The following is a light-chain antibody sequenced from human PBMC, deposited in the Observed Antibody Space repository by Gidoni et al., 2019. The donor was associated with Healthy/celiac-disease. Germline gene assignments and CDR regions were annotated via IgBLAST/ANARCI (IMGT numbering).Light chain of an antibody. Sequence: QSALTPPASVSGSPGQSTTISCTGTSSDVGGYNYVSWYQQHPGKAPKLMIHDVSNRPSGVSNRFSGSKSGNTASLTISGLQAEDEADYYCSSYTSSSTLYVFGTGTKVTVL. J-gene: IGLJ1*01. CDR1: SSDVGGYNY. V-gene: IGLV2-14*01. CDR3: SSYTSSSTLYV. CDR2: DVS.